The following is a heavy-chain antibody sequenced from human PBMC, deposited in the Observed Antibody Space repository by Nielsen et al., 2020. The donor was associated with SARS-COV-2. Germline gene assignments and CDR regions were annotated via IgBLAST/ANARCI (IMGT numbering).Heavy chain of an antibody. CDR1: GYSFTSYW. CDR3: ARSRGVVPEEDYYYYMDV. J-gene: IGHJ6*03. D-gene: IGHD2-2*01. V-gene: IGHV5-51*01. Sequence: KVSCKGSGYSFTSYWIGWVRQMPGKGLEWMGIIYPGDSDTRYSPSFQGQVTISAVKSISTAYLQWSSLKASDTAMYYCARSRGVVPEEDYYYYMDVWGKGTTVTVSS. CDR2: IYPGDSDT.